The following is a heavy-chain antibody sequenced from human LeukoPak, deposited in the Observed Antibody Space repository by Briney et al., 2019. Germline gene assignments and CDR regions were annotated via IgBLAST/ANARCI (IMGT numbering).Heavy chain of an antibody. CDR1: GDSVSSNIAA. CDR3: AGGSGSFHY. Sequence: SQTLTLTCAISGDSVSSNIAAWNWIRQSPSRGLEWLGRTYYRSKWYNEYAVSVRSRITINPDTSKHQFSLHLNSVTPEDTAVYYCAGGSGSFHYWGQGTLVTVSS. V-gene: IGHV6-1*01. CDR2: TYYRSKWYN. D-gene: IGHD6-19*01. J-gene: IGHJ4*02.